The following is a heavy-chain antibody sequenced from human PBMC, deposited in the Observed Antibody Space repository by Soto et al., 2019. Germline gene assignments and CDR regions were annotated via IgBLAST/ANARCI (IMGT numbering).Heavy chain of an antibody. Sequence: PSETLSLTCAVYGGSFSGYYWSWIRQPPGKGLEWIGEINHSGSTNYNPSLKSRVTISVDTSKNQFSLKLSSVTAADTAVYYCARSADYSNYSIAYWGQGTLVTVSS. CDR2: INHSGST. CDR3: ARSADYSNYSIAY. CDR1: GGSFSGYY. J-gene: IGHJ4*02. D-gene: IGHD4-4*01. V-gene: IGHV4-34*01.